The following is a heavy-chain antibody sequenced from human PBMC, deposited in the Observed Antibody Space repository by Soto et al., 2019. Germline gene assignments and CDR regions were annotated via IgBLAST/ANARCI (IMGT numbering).Heavy chain of an antibody. CDR2: ISYNGSNK. J-gene: IGHJ4*02. V-gene: IGHV3-30-3*01. Sequence: QVQLVESGGGVVQPGRSLRLSCAASGFTFSSYAMHWVRQAPGKGLEWVAVISYNGSNKYYADSVKGRFTISRDNSKNTLNLQMNRLRAEDTAVYYCASPRLSSDGTTPIDYWGQGTLVTVSS. CDR1: GFTFSSYA. D-gene: IGHD1-1*01. CDR3: ASPRLSSDGTTPIDY.